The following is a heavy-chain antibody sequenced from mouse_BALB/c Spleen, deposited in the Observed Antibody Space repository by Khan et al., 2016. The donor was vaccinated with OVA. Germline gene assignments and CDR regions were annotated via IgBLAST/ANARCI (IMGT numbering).Heavy chain of an antibody. J-gene: IGHJ3*01. V-gene: IGHV1S136*01. CDR1: GYTFTSYV. D-gene: IGHD1-1*01. CDR3: EGRDYYGSSSFAY. Sequence: VQLQQSGPELVKPGASVKMSCKASGYTFTSYVMHWVKQKPGQGLEWIGYINPYNDGTKYNEKFKGKATLTSDKSSSTAYMELSSLTSEDSAVYYCEGRDYYGSSSFAYWGQGTLVTVSA. CDR2: INPYNDGT.